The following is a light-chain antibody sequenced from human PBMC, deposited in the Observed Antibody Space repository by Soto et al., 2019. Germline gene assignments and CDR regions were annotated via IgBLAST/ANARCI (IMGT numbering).Light chain of an antibody. CDR2: DVS. CDR3: YSYSGGPTLYL. Sequence: QSVLTQPASVSGSPGQSITISCTGTSTDVGGYNYVSWYQQHPGKAPKLLISDVSNRPSGVSFRFSGSKSGNTASLTVSGLQAEYEADYYCYSYSGGPTLYLFGTGTKLTVL. J-gene: IGLJ1*01. CDR1: STDVGGYNY. V-gene: IGLV2-14*01.